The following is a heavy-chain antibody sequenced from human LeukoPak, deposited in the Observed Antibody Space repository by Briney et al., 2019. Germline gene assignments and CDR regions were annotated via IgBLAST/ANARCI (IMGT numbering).Heavy chain of an antibody. CDR2: IYSDGSST. V-gene: IGHV3-74*01. CDR1: GFNFSNYW. D-gene: IGHD5-18*01. CDR3: ARGYSTRGDY. Sequence: PGGSLRLSCAASGFNFSNYWMHWVCQDPGKGLVWVSRIYSDGSSTNYADSVKGRFTISRDNTKNTLSLQMNSLRAEDTAVYYCARGYSTRGDYWGQGTLVTVSS. J-gene: IGHJ4*02.